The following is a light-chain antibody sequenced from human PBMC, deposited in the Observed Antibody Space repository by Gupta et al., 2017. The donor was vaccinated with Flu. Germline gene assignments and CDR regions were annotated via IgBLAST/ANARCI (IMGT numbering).Light chain of an antibody. CDR2: WAS. V-gene: IGKV4-1*01. CDR3: QQYVSSPPA. Sequence: DIVMTQSPDSLAGSLGERATFNCKSSQSVLYSSNNKNHLAWYQHKPGQPPKLLIYWASTRQSGVPDRFSGSGSGTDFTLTISSLQAEDVAVYYCQQYVSSPPAFGQGTKLEIK. CDR1: QSVLYSSNNKNH. J-gene: IGKJ2*01.